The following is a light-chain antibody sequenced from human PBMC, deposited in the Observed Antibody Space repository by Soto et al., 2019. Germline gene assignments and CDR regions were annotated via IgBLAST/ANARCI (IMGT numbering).Light chain of an antibody. J-gene: IGLJ2*01. CDR2: DVS. V-gene: IGLV2-14*01. Sequence: QSVLTQPASVSGSPGQSITISCTGTGSDLGGYNYVSWYQQHPGKAPKLMIYDVSNRPSGVSNRFSGSKSGNTASLTISGLQAEDEAGYYCSSYTSSTTLLFGGGTKLTVL. CDR3: SSYTSSTTLL. CDR1: GSDLGGYNY.